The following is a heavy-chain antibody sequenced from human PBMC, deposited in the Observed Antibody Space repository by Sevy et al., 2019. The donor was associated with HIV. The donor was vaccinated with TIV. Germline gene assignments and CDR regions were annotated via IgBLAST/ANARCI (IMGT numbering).Heavy chain of an antibody. V-gene: IGHV4-39*01. CDR3: ARHYREQWLVRQGYYYYMDV. Sequence: SETLSLTCTVSGGSISSSSYYWGWIRQPPGKGLEWIGSIYYSGSTYHNPSLKSRVTISVDTSKNQFSLKLSSVTAADTAVYYCARHYREQWLVRQGYYYYMDVWGKGTTVTVSS. CDR1: GGSISSSSYY. J-gene: IGHJ6*03. D-gene: IGHD6-19*01. CDR2: IYYSGST.